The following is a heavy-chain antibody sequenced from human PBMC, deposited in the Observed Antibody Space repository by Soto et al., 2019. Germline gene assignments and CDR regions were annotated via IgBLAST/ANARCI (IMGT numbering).Heavy chain of an antibody. J-gene: IGHJ4*02. CDR3: ARESRRDGYNRGY. D-gene: IGHD5-12*01. Sequence: GGSLRLSCAASGFTFSSYWMSWVRQAPGKGLEWVANIKQDGSGKYYVDSVKGRFTISRDNTKNSLYLQMNSLRAEDTAVYYCARESRRDGYNRGYWGQGTLVTVSS. V-gene: IGHV3-7*01. CDR2: IKQDGSGK. CDR1: GFTFSSYW.